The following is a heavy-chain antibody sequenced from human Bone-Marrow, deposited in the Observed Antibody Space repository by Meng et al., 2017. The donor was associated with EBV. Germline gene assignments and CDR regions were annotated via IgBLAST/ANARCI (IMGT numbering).Heavy chain of an antibody. V-gene: IGHV3-53*01. CDR1: GFTVSSNY. J-gene: IGHJ4*02. CDR2: IYTGGDA. CDR3: ARTRDGL. D-gene: IGHD5-24*01. Sequence: GQVVGSGGGLIPPGGSLRLSCAASGFTVSSNYMSWVRQAPGKGLEWVSVIYTGGDAYYADSVKGRFTFSRDNSKNTLYLQMDSLRAEDTAVYYCARTRDGLWGQGTLVTVSS.